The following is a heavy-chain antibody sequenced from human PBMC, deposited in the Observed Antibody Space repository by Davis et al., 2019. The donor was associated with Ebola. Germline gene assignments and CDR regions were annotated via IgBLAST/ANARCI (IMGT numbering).Heavy chain of an antibody. Sequence: MPSETLSLTCAVYCGSFSGYYWGWIRQPPGKGLEWIGSIYYSGSTYYNPSLKSRVTISVDTSKNQFSLKLSSVTAADTAVYYCARLGRLRWLREALHYWGQGTLVTVSS. CDR1: CGSFSGYY. CDR2: IYYSGST. CDR3: ARLGRLRWLREALHY. D-gene: IGHD4-23*01. J-gene: IGHJ4*02. V-gene: IGHV4-34*01.